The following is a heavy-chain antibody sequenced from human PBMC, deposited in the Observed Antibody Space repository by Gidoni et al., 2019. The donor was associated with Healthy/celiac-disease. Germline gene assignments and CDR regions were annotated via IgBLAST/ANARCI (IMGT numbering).Heavy chain of an antibody. V-gene: IGHV1-3*01. J-gene: IGHJ5*02. CDR3: ARTYYYGSGSPICLDP. Sequence: QVQLVQSGAEVKKPGASVKASCKASGYTFTSYAMHWVRQAPGQRLEWMGWINAGNGNTKDAQNFQGRVTITRDTSASTAYMEVSSMRSEDTAVYYCARTYYYGSGSPICLDPWGQGTLVTVSS. CDR1: GYTFTSYA. CDR2: INAGNGNT. D-gene: IGHD3-10*01.